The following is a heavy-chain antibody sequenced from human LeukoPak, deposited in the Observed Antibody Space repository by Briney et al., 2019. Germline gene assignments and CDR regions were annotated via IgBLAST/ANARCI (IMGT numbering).Heavy chain of an antibody. Sequence: PSETLSLTCAVYGGSFSGYYWSWIRQPPGGGLEWIGEINHSGSTNYNPSLKSRVTISVDTPKNHFSLKLSSVTAADTAVYYCARHIAVVGYFQHWGQGTLVTVSS. J-gene: IGHJ1*01. D-gene: IGHD6-19*01. CDR3: ARHIAVVGYFQH. CDR1: GGSFSGYY. V-gene: IGHV4-34*01. CDR2: INHSGST.